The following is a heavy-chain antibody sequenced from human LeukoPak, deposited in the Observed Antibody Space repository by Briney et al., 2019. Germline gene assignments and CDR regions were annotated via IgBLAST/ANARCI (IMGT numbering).Heavy chain of an antibody. CDR2: INQGGSDK. J-gene: IGHJ4*02. Sequence: GGSLRLSCAASGFTFSGHWMSWVRQAPGKGLERVANINQGGSDKYYVDSVKGRFTISRDNANNLLYLQMNSLRGEDTAGYYCMRDRSRAEDDWGQGTLVTVSS. CDR3: MRDRSRAEDD. CDR1: GFTFSGHW. V-gene: IGHV3-7*01. D-gene: IGHD1-14*01.